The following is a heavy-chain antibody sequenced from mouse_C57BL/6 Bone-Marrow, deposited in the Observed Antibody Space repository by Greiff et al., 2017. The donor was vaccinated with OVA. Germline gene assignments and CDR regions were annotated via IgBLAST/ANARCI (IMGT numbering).Heavy chain of an antibody. Sequence: QVQLQQSGPGLVAPSQSLSITCTVSGFSLTSYAISWVRQPPGKGLEWLGVIWTGGGTNYNSALKSRLSISKDNSKSQVFLKMNSLQTDDTARYYCARNYYGNSDAMDYWGQGTSVTVSS. CDR1: GFSLTSYA. CDR3: ARNYYGNSDAMDY. CDR2: IWTGGGT. J-gene: IGHJ4*01. D-gene: IGHD2-1*01. V-gene: IGHV2-9-1*01.